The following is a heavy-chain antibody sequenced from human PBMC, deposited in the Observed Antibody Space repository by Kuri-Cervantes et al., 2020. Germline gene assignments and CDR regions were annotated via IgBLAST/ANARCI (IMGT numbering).Heavy chain of an antibody. CDR3: ARGWGRRRPRTWGDAFDI. D-gene: IGHD2-8*02. V-gene: IGHV1-69*05. CDR2: IIPIFGTA. CDR1: GGTFSSYA. Sequence: SVKVSCKASGGTFSSYAISWVRQAPGQGLEWMGGIIPIFGTANYAQKFQGRVTITTDESTSTAYMELSSLRSEDTAVYYCARGWGRRRPRTWGDAFDIWGQGTMVTVSS. J-gene: IGHJ3*02.